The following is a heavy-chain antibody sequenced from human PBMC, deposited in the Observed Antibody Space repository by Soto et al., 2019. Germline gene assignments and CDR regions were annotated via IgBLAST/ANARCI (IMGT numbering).Heavy chain of an antibody. CDR2: ISGSGGST. Sequence: GGSLRLSCAASGFTFSSYAMSWVRQAPGKGLERVSAISGSGGSTYYADSVKGRFTISRDNSKNTLYLQMNSLRAEDTAVYYCAKDTSSGWDAFDIWGQGTMVTVSS. CDR3: AKDTSSGWDAFDI. D-gene: IGHD6-19*01. CDR1: GFTFSSYA. J-gene: IGHJ3*02. V-gene: IGHV3-23*01.